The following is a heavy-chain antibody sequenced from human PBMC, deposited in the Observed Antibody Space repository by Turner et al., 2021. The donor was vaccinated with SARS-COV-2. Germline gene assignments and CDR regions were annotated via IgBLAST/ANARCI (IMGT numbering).Heavy chain of an antibody. J-gene: IGHJ2*01. CDR3: ARGGVKMSTIYWYFDL. Sequence: QVPLLESGGDVVPPGRSLRLYCTASGFTFSSYPMHWVRQAPGKGLEWVAVISYAGDNTKYADSVKGRFTVSRDTSKSTLFLQINSLKSEDTAVYYCARGGVKMSTIYWYFDLWGRGTLVTVSS. CDR1: GFTFSSYP. D-gene: IGHD1-26*01. V-gene: IGHV3-30*03. CDR2: ISYAGDNT.